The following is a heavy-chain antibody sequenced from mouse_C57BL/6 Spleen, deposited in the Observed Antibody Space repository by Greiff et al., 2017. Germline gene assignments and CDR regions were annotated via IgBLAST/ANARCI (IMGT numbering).Heavy chain of an antibody. CDR1: GYTFTDYY. D-gene: IGHD4-1*01. V-gene: IGHV1-26*01. J-gene: IGHJ4*01. CDR3: ARTPWDYYAMDY. Sequence: EVQLQQSGPELVKPGASVKISCKASGYTFTDYYMNWVKQSHGKSLEWIGDINPNNGGTSYNQKFKGKATLTVDKSSSTADMELRSLTSEDSAVYYCARTPWDYYAMDYRGQGTSVTVSS. CDR2: INPNNGGT.